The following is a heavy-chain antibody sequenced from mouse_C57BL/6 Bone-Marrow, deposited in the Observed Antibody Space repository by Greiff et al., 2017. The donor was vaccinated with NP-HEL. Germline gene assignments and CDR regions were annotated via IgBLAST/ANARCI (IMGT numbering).Heavy chain of an antibody. CDR2: ISDGGSYT. CDR1: GFTFSSYA. Sequence: EVQVVESGGGLVKPGGSLKLSCAASGFTFSSYAMSRVRQTPEKRLEWVATISDGGSYTYYPDNVKGRFTISRDNAKNNLYLQMSHLKSEDTAMYYCARVDYGSSPFAYWGQGTLVTVSA. J-gene: IGHJ3*01. V-gene: IGHV5-4*01. CDR3: ARVDYGSSPFAY. D-gene: IGHD1-1*01.